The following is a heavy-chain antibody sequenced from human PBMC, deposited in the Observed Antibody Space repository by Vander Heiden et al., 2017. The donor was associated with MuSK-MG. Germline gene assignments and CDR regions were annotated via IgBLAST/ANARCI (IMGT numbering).Heavy chain of an antibody. V-gene: IGHV3-7*01. J-gene: IGHJ4*02. CDR1: GFTFSIHW. Sequence: EVQLVESGGGLVQPGESLRHHCAASGFTFSIHWLSRVRQAPGKGLEWVANIKDDGSEKYYVDSVRGRFTISRDNAKNSLYLQMNSLRAEDTAVYYCARGRYCSSTSCSAHFDYWGQGSLVTVSS. CDR3: ARGRYCSSTSCSAHFDY. CDR2: IKDDGSEK. D-gene: IGHD2-2*01.